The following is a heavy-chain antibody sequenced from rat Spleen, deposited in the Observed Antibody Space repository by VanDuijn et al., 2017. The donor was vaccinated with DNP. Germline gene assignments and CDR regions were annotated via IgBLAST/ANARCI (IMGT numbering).Heavy chain of an antibody. J-gene: IGHJ2*01. CDR1: GFTFSKYG. D-gene: IGHD1-7*01. V-gene: IGHV5-29*01. Sequence: EVQLVESGGGLVQPGRSMKVSCAASGFTFSKYGMAWVRQAPKKGLEWVATISYDGSDTYYRDSVKGRFTISRNNAESSLYLRMDSLRSEDTATYYCARATHTTGIPFYFDYWGQGVMVTVSS. CDR3: ARATHTTGIPFYFDY. CDR2: ISYDGSDT.